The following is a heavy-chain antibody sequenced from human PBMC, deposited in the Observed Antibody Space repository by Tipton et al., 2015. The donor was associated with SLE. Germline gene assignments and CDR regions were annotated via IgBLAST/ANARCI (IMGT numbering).Heavy chain of an antibody. CDR3: ARGIGPQWPGGFYFDH. CDR2: VDYSGTS. J-gene: IGHJ4*02. Sequence: TLSLTCTVSGGSISGYYWSWIRQPPGKGLEWIGYVDYSGTSNYNPSLESRLTVSIDTPKNQFSLRLSSVTAADTAVYYCARGIGPQWPGGFYFDHWGQGILVTVSS. V-gene: IGHV4-59*01. D-gene: IGHD6-19*01. CDR1: GGSISGYY.